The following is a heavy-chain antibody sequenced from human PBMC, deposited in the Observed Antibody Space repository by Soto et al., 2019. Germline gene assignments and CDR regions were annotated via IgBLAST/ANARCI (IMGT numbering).Heavy chain of an antibody. V-gene: IGHV3-23*01. Sequence: GGSLRLSCAASGFTFSTYTISWVRQPPGKGLEWVSAVLQTGSSTFYADSVKGRFTISRDNSKNTLYLQMNNLRAEDTAVYYCAKDFTPDGYWDFDYWGQGTLVTVSS. CDR3: AKDFTPDGYWDFDY. J-gene: IGHJ4*02. CDR2: VLQTGSST. CDR1: GFTFSTYT. D-gene: IGHD4-17*01.